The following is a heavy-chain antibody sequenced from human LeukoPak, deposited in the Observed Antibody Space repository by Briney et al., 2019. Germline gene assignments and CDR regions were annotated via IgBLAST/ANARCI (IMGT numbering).Heavy chain of an antibody. J-gene: IGHJ4*02. CDR3: ARGTLYGDYFQVDY. Sequence: PSESLCLTRTVSVGSISIYYWSWIPHPAGRGLEWIGRIYKSGTTNYNPSLESRLTVTVDNSKNQFSLQLSSLTAADTAVYYCARGTLYGDYFQVDYWGQGTLVTVSS. D-gene: IGHD4-17*01. CDR2: IYKSGTT. CDR1: VGSISIYY. V-gene: IGHV4-4*07.